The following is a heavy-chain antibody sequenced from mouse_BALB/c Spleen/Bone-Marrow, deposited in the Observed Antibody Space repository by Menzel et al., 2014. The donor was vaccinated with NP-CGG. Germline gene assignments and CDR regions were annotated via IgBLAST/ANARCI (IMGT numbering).Heavy chain of an antibody. Sequence: VQLKESGGGLVQPGDSLRLSCATSGFTFSDFYMEWVRQPPGKRLEWIAASRNKAKYYTTEYSAPVKGRFIVSRDTSQSVLYLQMNALRAEDTAIYYCARDVGYGNYFVYWGQGTLVTVSA. CDR2: SRNKAKYYTT. CDR1: GFTFSDFY. V-gene: IGHV7-1*02. CDR3: ARDVGYGNYFVY. J-gene: IGHJ3*01. D-gene: IGHD2-10*02.